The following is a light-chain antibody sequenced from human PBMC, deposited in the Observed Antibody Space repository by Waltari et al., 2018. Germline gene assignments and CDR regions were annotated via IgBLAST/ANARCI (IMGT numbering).Light chain of an antibody. CDR3: QQYYSYPRA. J-gene: IGKJ4*01. V-gene: IGKV1-8*01. Sequence: AIRITQSPSSLSASTGDRVPITCRASQGISSYLAWYPQKPGKAPKLLIYAASTLQSGVPSRFSGSGSGTDFTLTISCLQSEDFATYYCQQYYSYPRAFGGGTKVEIK. CDR2: AAS. CDR1: QGISSY.